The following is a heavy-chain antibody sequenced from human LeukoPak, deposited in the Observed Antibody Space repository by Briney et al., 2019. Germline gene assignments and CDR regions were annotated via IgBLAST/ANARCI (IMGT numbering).Heavy chain of an antibody. V-gene: IGHV1-2*02. J-gene: IGHJ4*02. D-gene: IGHD3-22*01. CDR2: INPNSGGT. Sequence: GASVKVSCKASGYTFTGYFIHWVRQAPGQGLEWVGWINPNSGGTNYAQKFQGRVTMTSDTSISTAYMELSRLRSDDTAVYYCARDERYDSSGYPFDYWGQGTLVTVSS. CDR3: ARDERYDSSGYPFDY. CDR1: GYTFTGYF.